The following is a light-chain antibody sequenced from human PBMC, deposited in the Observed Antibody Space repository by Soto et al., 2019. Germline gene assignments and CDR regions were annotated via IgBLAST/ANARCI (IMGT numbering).Light chain of an antibody. J-gene: IGKJ1*01. V-gene: IGKV3-20*01. CDR2: GAS. CDR3: QQYGSSPRT. Sequence: EIVLTQSPGTLSLSPGERATLSCRASQSVSSSYLAWYQQKPGQAPRLLIYGASSRATGIPDRFSGSGSGTDFTLNISRLEPEDFCVYYCQQYGSSPRTFGQGTKVEIK. CDR1: QSVSSSY.